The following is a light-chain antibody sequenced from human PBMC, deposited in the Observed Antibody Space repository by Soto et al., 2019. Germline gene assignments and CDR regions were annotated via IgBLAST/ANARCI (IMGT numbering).Light chain of an antibody. Sequence: QSVLTQSPSASASLGASVKLTCTLSSGHSSYAIAWHQQQPEKGPRYLMKLNSDGSLNKGDGIPDRFSGSSSGTERHLTISSLQSEDEADYYCQTWGTAIHDVVFGGGTKLTVL. J-gene: IGLJ2*01. CDR3: QTWGTAIHDVV. CDR1: SGHSSYA. V-gene: IGLV4-69*01. CDR2: LNSDGSL.